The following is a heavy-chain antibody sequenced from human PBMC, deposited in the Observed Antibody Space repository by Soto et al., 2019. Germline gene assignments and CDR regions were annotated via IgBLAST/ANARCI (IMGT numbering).Heavy chain of an antibody. V-gene: IGHV1-18*01. J-gene: IGHJ1*01. Sequence: ASVKVSCKASGYTFTSYGISWVRQAPGQGLEWMGWISAYNGNTNYAQKLQGRVTMTTDTSTSTAYMELRSLRSDDTAVYYCAREEGNCGGDCYSNFQHWGQGTLVTVSS. D-gene: IGHD2-21*02. CDR1: GYTFTSYG. CDR2: ISAYNGNT. CDR3: AREEGNCGGDCYSNFQH.